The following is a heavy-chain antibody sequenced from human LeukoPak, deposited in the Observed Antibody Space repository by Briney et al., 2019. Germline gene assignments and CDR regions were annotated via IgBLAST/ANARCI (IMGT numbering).Heavy chain of an antibody. CDR1: GYTLTELS. CDR3: ATSEDSLYVSFDY. D-gene: IGHD3-16*01. CDR2: FDPEDGET. J-gene: IGHJ4*02. Sequence: GASVKVSCKVSGYTLTELSMHWVRQAPGKGLGWMGGFDPEDGETIYAQKFQGRVTMTEDTSSDTAYMELSSLRSEDTAVYYCATSEDSLYVSFDYWGQGTLVTVSS. V-gene: IGHV1-24*01.